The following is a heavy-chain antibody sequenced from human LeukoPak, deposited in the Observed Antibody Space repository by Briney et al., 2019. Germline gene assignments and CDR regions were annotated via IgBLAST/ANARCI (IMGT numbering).Heavy chain of an antibody. Sequence: GASVKVSCTASGYTFSIYGYSWVRQAPGQGLEWVGWISAYNGNTNYAQKLQGRVTMTTDTSTSTAYMELRSLRSDDTAVYYCARTQTINYYYYYYMDVWGKGTTVTVSS. CDR3: ARTQTINYYYYYYMDV. CDR1: GYTFSIYG. V-gene: IGHV1-18*01. D-gene: IGHD5-12*01. J-gene: IGHJ6*03. CDR2: ISAYNGNT.